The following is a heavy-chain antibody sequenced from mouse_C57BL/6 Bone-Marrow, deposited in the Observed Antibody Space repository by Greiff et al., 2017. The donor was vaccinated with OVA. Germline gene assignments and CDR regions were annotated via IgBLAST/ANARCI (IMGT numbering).Heavy chain of an antibody. J-gene: IGHJ4*01. D-gene: IGHD1-1*01. CDR1: GYTFTSYG. CDR3: ARSGGSSHYAMDY. Sequence: QVQLKESGAELARPGASVKLSCKASGYTFTSYGISWVKQRTGQGLEWIGEIYPRSGNTYYNEKFKGKATLTADKSSSTAYMELRSLTSEDSAVYFCARSGGSSHYAMDYWGQGTSVTVSS. V-gene: IGHV1-81*01. CDR2: IYPRSGNT.